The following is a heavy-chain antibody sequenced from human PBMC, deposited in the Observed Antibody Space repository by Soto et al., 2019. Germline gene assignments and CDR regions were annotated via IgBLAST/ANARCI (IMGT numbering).Heavy chain of an antibody. CDR3: SRASAVAGGSSNSLPNDY. CDR2: INPTSGGT. D-gene: IGHD6-19*01. V-gene: IGHV1-2*02. Sequence: ASVKVSCKASGYTFTDYYMHWVRQAPGQGLEWMGWINPTSGGTGYAQNFQGRVTMTRDTSISTAYMELSRLSSDDTAVYYCSRASAVAGGSSNSLPNDYWGQGTLVTVSS. CDR1: GYTFTDYY. J-gene: IGHJ4*02.